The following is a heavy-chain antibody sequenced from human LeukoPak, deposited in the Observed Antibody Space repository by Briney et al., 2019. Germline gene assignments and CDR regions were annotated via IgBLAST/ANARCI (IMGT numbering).Heavy chain of an antibody. D-gene: IGHD1-26*01. Sequence: GGSLRLSCAASTFTFSSYNMNWVRQAPGKGLEWVSSISSSGTYIYYRDSVKGRFTISRDNAENSLYLEMNSLRVEDTAIYYCVRDRGSYRPIDYWGQGTLVTVSS. CDR3: VRDRGSYRPIDY. V-gene: IGHV3-21*01. CDR1: TFTFSSYN. J-gene: IGHJ4*02. CDR2: ISSSGTYI.